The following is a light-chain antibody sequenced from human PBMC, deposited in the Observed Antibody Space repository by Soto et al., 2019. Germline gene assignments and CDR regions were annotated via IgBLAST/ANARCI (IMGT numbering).Light chain of an antibody. V-gene: IGKV3-20*01. Sequence: EIVLTQSPGTLSLSPGERATLSCRASQSVSSSYLAWYQQKPGQAHRLLIYGASSRVTGIPDRFSGSGSGTGFTLTISRLEPEDFAVYFCQQYGSSPPFTFGQGTKVEIK. J-gene: IGKJ2*01. CDR3: QQYGSSPPFT. CDR1: QSVSSSY. CDR2: GAS.